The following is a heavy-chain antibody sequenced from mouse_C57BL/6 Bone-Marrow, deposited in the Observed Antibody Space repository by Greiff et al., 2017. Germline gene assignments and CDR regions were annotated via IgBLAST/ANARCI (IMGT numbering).Heavy chain of an antibody. CDR1: GYTFTSYG. V-gene: IGHV1-81*01. Sequence: VQLQQSGAELARPGASVKLSCKASGYTFTSYGISWVKQRTGQGLEWIGEIYPRSGNTYYNEKFKGKATLTADKSSSTAYMELRSLTSEDSAVYFCASPLYGSSPDWCAYWGQGTLVTVSA. CDR2: IYPRSGNT. D-gene: IGHD1-1*01. CDR3: ASPLYGSSPDWCAY. J-gene: IGHJ3*01.